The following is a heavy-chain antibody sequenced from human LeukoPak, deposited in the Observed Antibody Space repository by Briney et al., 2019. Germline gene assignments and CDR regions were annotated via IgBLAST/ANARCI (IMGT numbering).Heavy chain of an antibody. J-gene: IGHJ4*02. Sequence: ASVKVSCKASGYTFTSYDINWVRQATGQGLEWMGWMNPNSGNTGYAQKFQGRVTITRNTSISTAYMELSSLRSEDTAVYYCARLYYDFWSGYYSDYWAREPWSPSPQ. V-gene: IGHV1-8*03. CDR3: ARLYYDFWSGYYSDY. CDR1: GYTFTSYD. CDR2: MNPNSGNT. D-gene: IGHD3-3*01.